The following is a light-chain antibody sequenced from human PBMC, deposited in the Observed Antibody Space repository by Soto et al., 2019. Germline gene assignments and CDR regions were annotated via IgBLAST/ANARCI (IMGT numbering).Light chain of an antibody. CDR1: SGHSTYA. CDR3: QTWGTGLWV. V-gene: IGLV4-69*01. Sequence: QPVLTQSPSASASLGASVKLTRTLSSGHSTYAIAWHQQQPEKGPRCLMKLNSDGSHSKGDGIPDRFSGSSSGAERYLTISSLQSEDEADYYCQTWGTGLWVFGGGTKLTVL. CDR2: LNSDGSH. J-gene: IGLJ3*02.